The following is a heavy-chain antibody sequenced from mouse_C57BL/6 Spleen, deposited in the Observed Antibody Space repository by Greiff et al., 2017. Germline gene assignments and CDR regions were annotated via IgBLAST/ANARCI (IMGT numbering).Heavy chain of an antibody. CDR2: ISYDGSN. V-gene: IGHV3-6*01. CDR3: AREGAYYDYDV. CDR1: GYSITSGYY. D-gene: IGHD2-4*01. J-gene: IGHJ1*03. Sequence: VQLQQSGPGLVKPSQSLSLTCSVTGYSITSGYYWNWIRQFPGNKLEWMGYISYDGSNNYNPSLKNRISITRDTSKNQFFLKLNSVTTEDTATYYCAREGAYYDYDVWGTGTTVTVSS.